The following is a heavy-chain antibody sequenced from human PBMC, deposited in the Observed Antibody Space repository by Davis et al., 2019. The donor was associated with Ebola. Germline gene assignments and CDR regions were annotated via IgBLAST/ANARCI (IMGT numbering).Heavy chain of an antibody. D-gene: IGHD2/OR15-2a*01. CDR3: ARANPLSGYSFDY. CDR2: INSDGSST. J-gene: IGHJ4*02. Sequence: GESLKISCAASGFTFSNAWMHWVRQAPGKGLVWVSRINSDGSSTSYADSVKGRFTISRDNAKNTLYLQMNSLRAEDTAVYYCARANPLSGYSFDYWGQGTLVTVSS. V-gene: IGHV3-74*01. CDR1: GFTFSNAW.